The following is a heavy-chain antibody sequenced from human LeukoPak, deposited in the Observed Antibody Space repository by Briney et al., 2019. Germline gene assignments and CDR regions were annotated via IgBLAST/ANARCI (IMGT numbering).Heavy chain of an antibody. Sequence: SETLSLTCSVSGGSISSSSYYWGWIRQPPGRGLEWIGSIYYSGSTYYNPSLKSRVTISVDTSKNQFSLKLSSVTAADTAVYYCARRVIGGFNWFDPWGQGTRSPSPQ. V-gene: IGHV4-39*01. J-gene: IGHJ5*02. CDR2: IYYSGST. D-gene: IGHD2-15*01. CDR1: GGSISSSSYY. CDR3: ARRVIGGFNWFDP.